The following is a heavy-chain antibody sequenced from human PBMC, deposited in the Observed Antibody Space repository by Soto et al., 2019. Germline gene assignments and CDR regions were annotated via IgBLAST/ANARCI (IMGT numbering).Heavy chain of an antibody. Sequence: PGGSLRLSCAASGFTFSTYGMSWVRQAPGKGLEWVSVISGGGDSTYYADSVKGRFTISRDNSKNTLYLQVNSLRAEDTAVYYCAKELSRSRFGEDIDYWGQGTLVTVSS. CDR2: ISGGGDST. CDR3: AKELSRSRFGEDIDY. V-gene: IGHV3-23*01. J-gene: IGHJ4*02. CDR1: GFTFSTYG. D-gene: IGHD3-10*01.